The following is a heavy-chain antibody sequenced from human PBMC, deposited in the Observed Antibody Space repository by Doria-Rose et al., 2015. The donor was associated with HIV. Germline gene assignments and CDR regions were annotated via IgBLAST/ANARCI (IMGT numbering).Heavy chain of an antibody. V-gene: IGHV4-59*01. CDR2: IFYTGST. J-gene: IGHJ4*02. Sequence: QVQLQESGPGLVKPSETLSLTCSVSGDSISHYYSSWIRQAPGKGLEYIGDIFYTGSTNYSPSLKSRVSISIDTSKNKFSLRLSSVTAADTAVYYCARVLSGTYDYWGQGTLVTVSS. D-gene: IGHD1-26*01. CDR1: GDSISHYY. CDR3: ARVLSGTYDY.